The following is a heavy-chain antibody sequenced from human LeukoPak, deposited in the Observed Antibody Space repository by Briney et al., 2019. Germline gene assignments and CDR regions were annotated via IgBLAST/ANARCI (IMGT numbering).Heavy chain of an antibody. J-gene: IGHJ4*02. CDR3: AKDHYYYGSGIYFMHYFDY. CDR1: GFTFSSYG. V-gene: IGHV3-23*01. CDR2: ISGSGGST. Sequence: GGSLRLSCAASGFTFSSYGMTWVRQAPGKGLEWVSAISGSGGSTYYADSVKGRSTISRDNSKNTLYLQMNSLRAEDTAVYYCAKDHYYYGSGIYFMHYFDYWGQGTLVTVSS. D-gene: IGHD3-10*01.